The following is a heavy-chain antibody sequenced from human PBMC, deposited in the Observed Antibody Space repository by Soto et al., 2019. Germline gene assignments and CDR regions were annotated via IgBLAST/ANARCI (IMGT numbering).Heavy chain of an antibody. CDR2: IIRLFGIT. Sequence: QVQLVQSGAEVKKPGSSVKVSCKASGGIFNRYSVSWVRQAPGQGLEWMGRIIRLFGITNYAQKFQGTVMIIADKSTNTAYMEVNGLRSEDTALYYCATFYGGDCTTTTCYGDFDYWGQGTLVTVTS. D-gene: IGHD2-2*01. V-gene: IGHV1-69*02. CDR3: ATFYGGDCTTTTCYGDFDY. J-gene: IGHJ4*02. CDR1: GGIFNRYS.